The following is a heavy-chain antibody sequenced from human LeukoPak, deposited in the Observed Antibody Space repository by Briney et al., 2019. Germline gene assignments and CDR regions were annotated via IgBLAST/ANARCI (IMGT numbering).Heavy chain of an antibody. J-gene: IGHJ4*02. V-gene: IGHV4-59*12. CDR2: IYHSGST. D-gene: IGHD3-22*01. CDR3: ARKYYYDSSPLDY. Sequence: SETLSLTCTVSGGSISSYYWSWIRRPPGKGLEWIGEIYHSGSTNYNPSLRSRVTISVDKSKSQFSLKLTSVTAADTAVYYCARKYYYDSSPLDYWGQGTLVTVSS. CDR1: GGSISSYY.